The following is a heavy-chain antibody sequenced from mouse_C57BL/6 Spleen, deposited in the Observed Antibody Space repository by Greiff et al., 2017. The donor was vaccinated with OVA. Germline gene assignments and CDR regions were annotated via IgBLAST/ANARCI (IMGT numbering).Heavy chain of an antibody. CDR1: GYAFSSYW. D-gene: IGHD2-1*01. CDR3: ARSPIYYGSYSDY. V-gene: IGHV1-80*01. Sequence: VKLQESGAELVKPGASVKISCKASGYAFSSYWMNWVKQRPGKGLEWIGQIYPGDGDTNYNGKFKGKATLTADKSSSTAYMQLSSLTSEDSAVYFCARSPIYYGSYSDYWGQGTTLTVSS. J-gene: IGHJ2*01. CDR2: IYPGDGDT.